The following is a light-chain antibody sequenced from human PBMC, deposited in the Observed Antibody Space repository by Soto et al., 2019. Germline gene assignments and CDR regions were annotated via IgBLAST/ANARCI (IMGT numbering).Light chain of an antibody. CDR2: GNT. CDR3: QSYDDSLSVHYV. J-gene: IGLJ1*01. Sequence: QSVLTQPPSVSGAPGQRVTISCTGSSSNIGSTYDVQWYQQLPGTAPKLLIHGNTNRPSGVPDRFSGSKSGTSASLSITGLKADDEAAYNCQSYDDSLSVHYVFGTGTKLTVL. CDR1: SSNIGSTYD. V-gene: IGLV1-40*01.